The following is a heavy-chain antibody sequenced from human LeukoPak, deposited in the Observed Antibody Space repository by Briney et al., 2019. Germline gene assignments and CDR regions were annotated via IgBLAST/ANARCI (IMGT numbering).Heavy chain of an antibody. CDR3: AREQWLGPGGFDP. CDR1: GGSFSGYY. V-gene: IGHV4-59*01. Sequence: SETPSLTCAVYGGSFSGYYWSWIRQPPGKGLEWIGYIYYSGSTNYNPSLKSRVTISVDTSKNQVSLKLSSVTAADTAVYYCAREQWLGPGGFDPWGQGTLVTVSS. CDR2: IYYSGST. J-gene: IGHJ5*02. D-gene: IGHD6-19*01.